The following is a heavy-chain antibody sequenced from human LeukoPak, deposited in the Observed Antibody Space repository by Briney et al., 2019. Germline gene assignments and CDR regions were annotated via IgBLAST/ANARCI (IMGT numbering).Heavy chain of an antibody. J-gene: IGHJ4*02. V-gene: IGHV3-23*01. CDR2: ILNSGGYR. CDR3: AKDRLGGPYFFHY. D-gene: IGHD3-16*01. CDR1: GFTFSSYG. Sequence: GGTLRLSCAASGFTFSSYGMSWVRQAPGKGLEWVSGILNSGGYRYYADSVKGRFTISRDNSKNTLYLQINSLRAEDTAVYFCAKDRLGGPYFFHYWGQGTLVTVSS.